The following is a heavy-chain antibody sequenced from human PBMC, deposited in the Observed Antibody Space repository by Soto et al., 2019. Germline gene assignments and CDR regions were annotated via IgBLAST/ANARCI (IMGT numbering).Heavy chain of an antibody. CDR2: IFWDDDK. J-gene: IGHJ4*02. D-gene: IGHD5-12*01. V-gene: IGHV2-5*02. Sequence: QITLKESGPTLVKPTQTLTLTCSFSGFSLSTRGVGVGWIRQPPGKALEWLAFIFWDDDKWYSPSLRSRLTITEDTAKNRVVLTMANMDPVDAATYYCAHRSRGYAYYFDQWGQGTLVTVSS. CDR3: AHRSRGYAYYFDQ. CDR1: GFSLSTRGVG.